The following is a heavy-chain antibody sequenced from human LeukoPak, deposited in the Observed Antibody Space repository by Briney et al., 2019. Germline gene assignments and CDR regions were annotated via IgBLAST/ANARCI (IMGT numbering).Heavy chain of an antibody. V-gene: IGHV4-59*01. CDR2: IYYSGST. J-gene: IGHJ6*03. CDR3: ARGALFGYYYYYMDV. CDR1: GGSISSYY. Sequence: SGTLSLTCTVSGGSISSYYWSWIRQPPGKGLEWIGYIYYSGSTNYNPSLKSRVTISVDTSKNQFSLKLSSVTAADTAVYYCARGALFGYYYYYMDVWGKGTTVTVSS. D-gene: IGHD3-3*01.